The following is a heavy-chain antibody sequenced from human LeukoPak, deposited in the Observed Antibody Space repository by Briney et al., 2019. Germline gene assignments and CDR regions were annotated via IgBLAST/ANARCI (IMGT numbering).Heavy chain of an antibody. Sequence: GGSLRLSCAASGFTFSNAWMSWVRQAPGKGLEWVGRIKSKTDGGTTDYAAPVKGRFTISRDDSKNTLYLQMNSLRAEDTAVYYCARTPTPAYYDFWSGYNPQEYLDYWGQGTLVTVSS. D-gene: IGHD3-3*01. CDR3: ARTPTPAYYDFWSGYNPQEYLDY. V-gene: IGHV3-15*05. J-gene: IGHJ4*02. CDR1: GFTFSNAW. CDR2: IKSKTDGGTT.